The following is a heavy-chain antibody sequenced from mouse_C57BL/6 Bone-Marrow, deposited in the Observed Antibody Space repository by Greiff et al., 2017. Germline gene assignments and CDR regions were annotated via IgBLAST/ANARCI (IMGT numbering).Heavy chain of an antibody. D-gene: IGHD1-1*01. J-gene: IGHJ4*01. CDR1: GYAFSSSW. Sequence: VQLQQSGPELVKPGASVKISCKASGYAFSSSWMNWVKQRPGKGLEWIGRIYPGDGDTNYNGKFKGKATLTADQSSSTAYMQLSSLTSEDSAVYFCARGVVARYYAMDYWGQGTSVTVSS. CDR2: IYPGDGDT. CDR3: ARGVVARYYAMDY. V-gene: IGHV1-82*01.